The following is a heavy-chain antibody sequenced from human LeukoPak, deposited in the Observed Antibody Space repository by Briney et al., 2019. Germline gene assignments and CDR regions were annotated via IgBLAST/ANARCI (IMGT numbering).Heavy chain of an antibody. Sequence: ASVKVSCKASGYTFTTYGISWVRQAPGQGLEWMGWISAYNGNTNYAQNLQGRVTMTTDTSTNTAYMELRSLRSDDTAVYYCARGRIGECFDPWGQGTLVTVSS. CDR1: GYTFTTYG. J-gene: IGHJ5*02. D-gene: IGHD2/OR15-2a*01. V-gene: IGHV1-18*01. CDR3: ARGRIGECFDP. CDR2: ISAYNGNT.